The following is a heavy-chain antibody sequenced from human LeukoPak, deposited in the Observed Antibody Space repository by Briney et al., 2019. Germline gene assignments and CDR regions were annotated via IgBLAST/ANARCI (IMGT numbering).Heavy chain of an antibody. D-gene: IGHD2-2*01. CDR2: IRSKAYGGTT. CDR3: TREAYQPLSDYYYGMDV. J-gene: IGHJ6*02. V-gene: IGHV3-49*03. Sequence: PGRSLRLSCTASGFTFGDYAMSWFRQAPGKGLEWVGFIRSKAYGGTTEYAASVKGRFTISRDDSKSIAYLQMNSLKTEDTAVYYCTREAYQPLSDYYYGMDVWGQGTTVTVSS. CDR1: GFTFGDYA.